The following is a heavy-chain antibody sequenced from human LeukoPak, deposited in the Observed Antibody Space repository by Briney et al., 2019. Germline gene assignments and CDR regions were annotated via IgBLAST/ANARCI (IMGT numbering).Heavy chain of an antibody. CDR1: GFSFSNYN. V-gene: IGHV3-48*01. CDR2: ISLSSGTI. Sequence: GGSLRLSCAASGFSFSNYNMNWVRQAPGKGLEWISHISLSSGTIYYADSVKGRFTISRDNARNSLYLQMNSLRAEDTAVYYCARVRPDFQIGGDYWGQGTLVIVSS. CDR3: ARVRPDFQIGGDY. D-gene: IGHD1-14*01. J-gene: IGHJ4*02.